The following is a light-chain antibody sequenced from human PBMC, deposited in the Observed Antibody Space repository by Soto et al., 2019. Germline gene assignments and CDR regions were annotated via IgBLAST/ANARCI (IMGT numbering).Light chain of an antibody. CDR3: SSYTSISSWV. V-gene: IGLV2-14*01. CDR1: SSDVGGYDY. Sequence: QSALTQPASVSGSPGQSITISCTGSSSDVGGYDYVSWYQQHPGKAPKLMIYEVNNRPSGVSNRFSGSMSGNTASLTISGLQAEDDADYYCSSYTSISSWVFGGGTKVTVL. CDR2: EVN. J-gene: IGLJ3*02.